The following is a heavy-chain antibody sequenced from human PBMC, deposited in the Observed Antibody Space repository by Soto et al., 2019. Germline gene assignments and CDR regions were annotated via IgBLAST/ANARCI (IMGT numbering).Heavy chain of an antibody. CDR2: INPSGGST. CDR1: GYTFTSYY. J-gene: IGHJ4*02. Sequence: QVQLVQSGAEVKKPGASVKVSCKASGYTFTSYYMHWVRQAPGQGLEWMGIINPSGGSTSYAQKFQGRVTMTRWPATSTVYMELSSLRSEDTAVYYCASSDGDYWGQGTLVTVTS. CDR3: ASSDGDY. D-gene: IGHD3-10*01. V-gene: IGHV1-46*03.